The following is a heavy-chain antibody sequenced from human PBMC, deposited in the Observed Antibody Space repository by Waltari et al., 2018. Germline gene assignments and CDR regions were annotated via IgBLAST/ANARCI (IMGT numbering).Heavy chain of an antibody. V-gene: IGHV4-59*01. D-gene: IGHD3-9*01. Sequence: QVQLQESGPGLVKPSETLSLTCTVSGGSISSYYWSWIRQPPGKGLEWIGYIYYSGSTSYNPSLKSRVTISVDTSKNQFSLKLSSVTAADTAVYYCARDYILTGFHYYYGMDVWGQGTTVTVSS. CDR1: GGSISSYY. CDR3: ARDYILTGFHYYYGMDV. J-gene: IGHJ6*02. CDR2: IYYSGST.